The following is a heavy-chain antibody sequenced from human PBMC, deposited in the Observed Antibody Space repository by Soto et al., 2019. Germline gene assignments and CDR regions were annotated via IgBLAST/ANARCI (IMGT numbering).Heavy chain of an antibody. CDR2: ISGSGGST. CDR1: GFTFSSYA. V-gene: IGHV3-23*01. J-gene: IGHJ6*02. CDR3: AKNSPTQAPTYYDILTGSYGMDV. D-gene: IGHD3-9*01. Sequence: GSLRLSCAASGFTFSSYAMSWVRQAPGKGLEWVSAISGSGGSTYYADSVKGRFTISRDNSKNTLYLQMNSLRAEDTAVYYCAKNSPTQAPTYYDILTGSYGMDVWGQGTTVTVSS.